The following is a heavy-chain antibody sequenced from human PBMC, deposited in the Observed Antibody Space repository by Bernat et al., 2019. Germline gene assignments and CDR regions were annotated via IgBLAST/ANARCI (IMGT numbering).Heavy chain of an antibody. V-gene: IGHV1-2*06. J-gene: IGHJ1*01. CDR3: ARGRTGYSSGDFQH. D-gene: IGHD6-19*01. CDR1: GYTFTGYY. CDR2: INPNSGGT. Sequence: QVQLVQSGAEVKKPGASVKVSCKAPGYTFTGYYMHWVRQAPGQGLEWMGRINPNSGGTNYAQKFQGRVTMTRDTSISTAYMELGRLRSDDTAVYYCARGRTGYSSGDFQHWGQGTLVTVSS.